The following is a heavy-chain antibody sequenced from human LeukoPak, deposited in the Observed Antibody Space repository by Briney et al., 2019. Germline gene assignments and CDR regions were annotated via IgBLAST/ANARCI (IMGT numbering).Heavy chain of an antibody. J-gene: IGHJ4*02. CDR2: IYASGST. CDR1: GGSISSYY. Sequence: SETLSLTCTVAGGSISSYYWSWIRQPAGKGLEWIGRIYASGSTKYNPSLKSRVTMSVDKSKNQFSQKLSSVTAANSAVYYFARAKSHDDNSCYYYWGQGTLVTVSS. CDR3: ARAKSHDDNSCYYY. D-gene: IGHD3-22*01. V-gene: IGHV4-4*07.